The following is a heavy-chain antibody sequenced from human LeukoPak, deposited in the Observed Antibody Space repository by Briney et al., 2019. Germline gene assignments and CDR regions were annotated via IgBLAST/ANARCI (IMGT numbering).Heavy chain of an antibody. V-gene: IGHV1-18*01. J-gene: IGHJ3*02. CDR1: GYTFTSYG. CDR2: ISAYNGNT. CDR3: ARDPDLAPITGPDAFDI. D-gene: IGHD5-24*01. Sequence: ASVKVSCKASGYTFTSYGISWVRQAPGQGLEWMGWISAYNGNTNYAQKLQGRVTMTTDTSTSTAYMELRSLRSDDTAVYYCARDPDLAPITGPDAFDIWGQGTMVTVSS.